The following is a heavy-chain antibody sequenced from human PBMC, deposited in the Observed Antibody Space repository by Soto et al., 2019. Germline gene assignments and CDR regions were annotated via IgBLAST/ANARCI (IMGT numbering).Heavy chain of an antibody. Sequence: GGSLRLSCAASGFTFSSYWMSWVRQAPGKGLEWVANIKQDGSEKYYVDSVKGRFTISRDNAKNSLYLQMNSLRAEDTAVYYCARVGYYDSSGYYYYWGQGTLVTVSS. J-gene: IGHJ4*02. D-gene: IGHD3-22*01. CDR1: GFTFSSYW. V-gene: IGHV3-7*01. CDR2: IKQDGSEK. CDR3: ARVGYYDSSGYYYY.